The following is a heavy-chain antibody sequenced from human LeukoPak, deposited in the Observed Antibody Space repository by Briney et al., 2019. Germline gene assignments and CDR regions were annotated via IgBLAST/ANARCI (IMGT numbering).Heavy chain of an antibody. V-gene: IGHV3-23*01. Sequence: PGGSLRLSCAASGFTFSSSAMSWVRQAPGKGLEWVSGMSGSGVTTYYADSVKGRFTISRDISKNTLYLQMNSLRAEDTAVYYCAKAMHYYDSSGYYYAFDIWGQGTMVTVSS. D-gene: IGHD3-22*01. CDR1: GFTFSSSA. J-gene: IGHJ3*02. CDR3: AKAMHYYDSSGYYYAFDI. CDR2: MSGSGVTT.